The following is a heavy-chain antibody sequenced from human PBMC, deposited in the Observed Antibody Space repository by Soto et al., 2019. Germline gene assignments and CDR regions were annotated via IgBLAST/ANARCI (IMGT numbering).Heavy chain of an antibody. CDR2: ISYDGSNK. CDR1: GFTFSSYA. Sequence: LRLSCAASGFTFSSYAMHWVRQAPGKGLEWVAVISYDGSNKYYADSVKGRFTISRDNSKNTLYLQMNSLRAEDTAVYYCASSYGSGSYYSYWGQGTLVTVSS. D-gene: IGHD3-10*01. J-gene: IGHJ4*02. CDR3: ASSYGSGSYYSY. V-gene: IGHV3-30-3*01.